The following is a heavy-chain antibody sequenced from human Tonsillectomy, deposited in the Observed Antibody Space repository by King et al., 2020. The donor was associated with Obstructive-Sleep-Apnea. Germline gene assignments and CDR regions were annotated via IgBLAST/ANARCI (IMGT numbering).Heavy chain of an antibody. CDR2: IYSGGST. Sequence: QLVQSGGGLVQPGGSLRLSCAASGFTVSSNYMSWVRQAPGKGLEWVSVIYSGGSTYSADSVKGRFTISRHNSKNTLYLQMNSLRAEDTAVYYCARDHVYAQLYFDYWRQGTLVTVSS. CDR1: GFTVSSNY. V-gene: IGHV3-53*04. CDR3: ARDHVYAQLYFDY. D-gene: IGHD2/OR15-2a*01. J-gene: IGHJ4*02.